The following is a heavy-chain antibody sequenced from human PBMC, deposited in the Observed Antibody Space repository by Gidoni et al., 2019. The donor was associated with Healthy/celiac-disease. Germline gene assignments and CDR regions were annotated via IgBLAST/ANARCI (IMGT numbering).Heavy chain of an antibody. CDR3: AREWGAYSAPLFLDV. CDR2: ISAYNGNT. J-gene: IGHJ6*04. CDR1: GYTITSYG. D-gene: IGHD2-21*01. Sequence: QVQLVQPGAEVKKPGASVKVSCKASGYTITSYGISWVRQDPGQGLEWMGWISAYNGNTNYAQKLQGRVTMTTDTSTSTAYMELRSLRSDDTAVYYCAREWGAYSAPLFLDVWGKGTTVTVSS. V-gene: IGHV1-18*01.